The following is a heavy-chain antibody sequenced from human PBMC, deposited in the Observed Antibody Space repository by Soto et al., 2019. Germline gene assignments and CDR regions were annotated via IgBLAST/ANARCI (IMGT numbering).Heavy chain of an antibody. Sequence: GESLKISCAASGFTFSSYGMHWVRQAPGKGLEWVAVISYDGSNKYYADSVKGRFTISRDNSKNTLYLQMNSLRAEDTAVYYCAKGRDYVWGSPADWGQGTLVTVSS. CDR1: GFTFSSYG. D-gene: IGHD3-16*01. J-gene: IGHJ4*02. CDR2: ISYDGSNK. V-gene: IGHV3-30*18. CDR3: AKGRDYVWGSPAD.